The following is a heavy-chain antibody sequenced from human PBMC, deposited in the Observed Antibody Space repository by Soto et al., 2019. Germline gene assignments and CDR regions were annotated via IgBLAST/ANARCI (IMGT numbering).Heavy chain of an antibody. CDR2: ISYDGSSK. Sequence: QVQLVESGGGVVQPGRSLRLSCAASGFPFNAYGMHWVRETPDKGLDWLAIISYDGSSKYYADSVQGRFAISRDNSKNTLYLQMNNLRPEDTALYYCVGGQYYFDYRGQGTLVTVSS. CDR3: VGGQYYFDY. D-gene: IGHD3-10*01. J-gene: IGHJ4*02. V-gene: IGHV3-30*03. CDR1: GFPFNAYG.